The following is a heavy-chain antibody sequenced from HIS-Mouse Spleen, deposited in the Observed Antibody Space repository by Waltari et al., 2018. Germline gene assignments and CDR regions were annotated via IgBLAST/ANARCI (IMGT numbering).Heavy chain of an antibody. J-gene: IGHJ4*02. Sequence: QVTLRESGPALVKPTQTLTLTCTFSGFSLSTSGMCVSWIRQPPGKALEWLARIDWDDAKYYSTSLKTRLTNSKDTSKNQVVLTMTNMDPVDTATYYCARIAEGYSSGWYAFDYWGQGTLVTVSS. CDR1: GFSLSTSGMC. CDR3: ARIAEGYSSGWYAFDY. CDR2: IDWDDAK. V-gene: IGHV2-70*15. D-gene: IGHD6-19*01.